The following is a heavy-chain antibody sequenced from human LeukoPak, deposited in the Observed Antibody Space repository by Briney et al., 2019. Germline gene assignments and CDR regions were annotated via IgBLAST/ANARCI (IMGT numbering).Heavy chain of an antibody. CDR3: ARDLTMVRGVPDY. D-gene: IGHD3-10*01. CDR1: GFTFSSYS. Sequence: GGSLRLSCAASGFTFSSYSMNWVRQAPGKGLEWVSFISSSSSYIYYADSVKGRFTISRDNAKNSLYLQMNSLRAEDTAVYYCARDLTMVRGVPDYWGQGTLVTVSS. V-gene: IGHV3-21*01. CDR2: ISSSSSYI. J-gene: IGHJ4*02.